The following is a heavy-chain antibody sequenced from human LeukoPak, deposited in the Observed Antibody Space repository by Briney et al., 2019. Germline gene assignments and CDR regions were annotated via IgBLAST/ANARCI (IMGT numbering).Heavy chain of an antibody. D-gene: IGHD3-10*01. J-gene: IGHJ4*02. CDR1: GASISGSSHYF. Sequence: SETLSLTCTVSGASISGSSHYFWGWIRQTPGKGLEWIGSIYYSGITYYTPSLKSRLTISVDTSRNQFSLKLSSVSAADTAVYYCARYSGMGYGPVTYSNSWGQGTRVTVSS. CDR3: ARYSGMGYGPVTYSNS. CDR2: IYYSGIT. V-gene: IGHV4-39*01.